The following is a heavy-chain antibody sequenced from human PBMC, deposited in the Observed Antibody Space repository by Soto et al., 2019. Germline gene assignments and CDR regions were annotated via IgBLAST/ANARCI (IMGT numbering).Heavy chain of an antibody. D-gene: IGHD3-16*01. J-gene: IGHJ6*03. V-gene: IGHV3-48*01. CDR3: ARYNYNDPNSYYMDV. CDR2: TSGSSGTI. CDR1: GFTFSSYS. Sequence: EVNLVESGGGLVQPGGSLRLSCAASGFTFSSYSMNWVRQAPGKGLEWVSYTSGSSGTIYYADSVKGRFTISRDNAKNILYRQMNGLRAEDTALYYCARYNYNDPNSYYMDVWGKGTTVTVS.